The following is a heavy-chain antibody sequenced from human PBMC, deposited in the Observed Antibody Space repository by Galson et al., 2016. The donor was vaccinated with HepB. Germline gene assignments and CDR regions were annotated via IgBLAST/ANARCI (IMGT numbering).Heavy chain of an antibody. J-gene: IGHJ6*02. CDR3: TRGYMQTGMNV. V-gene: IGHV6-1*01. D-gene: IGHD5-18*01. CDR2: THYRSQWFS. Sequence: CAISGDSVTSDETMWNWIRQSPSRGLEWLGRTHYRSQWFSEYAMSVQGRITVTADTSRNQFSLQLDSVTPDDTAAYFCTRGYMQTGMNVWGQGTTVTVSS. CDR1: GDSVTSDETM.